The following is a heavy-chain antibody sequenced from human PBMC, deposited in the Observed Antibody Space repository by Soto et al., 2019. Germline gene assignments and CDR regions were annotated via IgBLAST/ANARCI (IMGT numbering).Heavy chain of an antibody. CDR2: IIQDGTT. CDR3: AKHMRPDGAWDFDY. J-gene: IGHJ4*02. V-gene: IGHV3-23*01. Sequence: EVQLLESGGGLVQPGGSLRLSCAASGFTFSTYSMAWVRQAPGRGPEWVSGIIQDGTTHYADSVKGRFTISRDNSRSSVYLQMITLRGEDTAVYYCAKHMRPDGAWDFDYWGQGTLVTVSS. D-gene: IGHD4-17*01. CDR1: GFTFSTYS.